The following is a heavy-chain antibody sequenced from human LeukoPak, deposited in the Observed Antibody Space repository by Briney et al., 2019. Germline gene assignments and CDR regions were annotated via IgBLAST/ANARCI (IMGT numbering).Heavy chain of an antibody. CDR2: ISWNSGSI. CDR1: GFTFDDYA. V-gene: IGHV3-9*01. Sequence: GGSLRLSCAASGFTFDDYAMHWVRQAPGKGLEWVSGISWNSGSIGYADSVKGRFTISRDNAKNSLYLRMNSLRAEDTALYYCAKVGGILRAFDIWGQGTMVTVSS. D-gene: IGHD6-13*01. CDR3: AKVGGILRAFDI. J-gene: IGHJ3*02.